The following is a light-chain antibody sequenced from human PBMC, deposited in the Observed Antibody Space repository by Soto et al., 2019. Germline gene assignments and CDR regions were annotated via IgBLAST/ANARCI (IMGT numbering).Light chain of an antibody. J-gene: IGLJ1*01. V-gene: IGLV1-51*02. CDR1: SSDIGRNY. CDR2: EDY. Sequence: QSVLTQPPSVSAAPGQKVTISCSGSSSDIGRNYVSWYKHLPRTAPKLLIYEDYKRPSGIPDRFSGSKSGTSATLGITGLQTGDEADYYCGTWDSSLTTFVFGTGTNVTVL. CDR3: GTWDSSLTTFV.